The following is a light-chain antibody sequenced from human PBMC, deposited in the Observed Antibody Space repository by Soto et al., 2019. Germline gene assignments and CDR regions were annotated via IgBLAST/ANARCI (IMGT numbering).Light chain of an antibody. CDR3: QQRSNWPLELT. CDR1: QSVSSY. J-gene: IGKJ4*01. Sequence: EIVLTQSPATLSLSPGERATLSCRASQSVSSYLAWYQQKPGQAPRLLIYDASNRATGIPARFSGSGSGTDFTLTIRSLEPEDFAVYYCQQRSNWPLELTFGGGTKVEIK. V-gene: IGKV3-11*01. CDR2: DAS.